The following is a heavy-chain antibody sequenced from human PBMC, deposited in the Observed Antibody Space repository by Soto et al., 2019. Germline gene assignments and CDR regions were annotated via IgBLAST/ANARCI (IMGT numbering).Heavy chain of an antibody. CDR2: ISGSGGSA. CDR3: AGSGYYAY. D-gene: IGHD3-22*01. CDR1: GFAFSSYV. J-gene: IGHJ4*02. Sequence: EVQLLESGGGLVQPGGSLRLSCAASGFAFSSYVMSWVRQAPGKGLEWVSSISGSGGSAYYADSVKGRFTISGDNSKNTLYVQVNSLRAEDTAVYYCAGSGYYAYWGQGTLVTVSS. V-gene: IGHV3-23*01.